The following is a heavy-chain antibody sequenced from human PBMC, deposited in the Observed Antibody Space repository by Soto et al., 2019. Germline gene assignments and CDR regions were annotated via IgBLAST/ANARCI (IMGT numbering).Heavy chain of an antibody. Sequence: ASVKVSCKASGYTFTSYAMHWVRQAPGQRLEWMGWINAGNGNTKYSQKFQGRVTITRDTSASTAYMELSSLRSEDTAVYYCARPANPDDYGDYHLLWGQGTLVTVSS. V-gene: IGHV1-3*01. CDR2: INAGNGNT. J-gene: IGHJ4*02. D-gene: IGHD4-17*01. CDR1: GYTFTSYA. CDR3: ARPANPDDYGDYHLL.